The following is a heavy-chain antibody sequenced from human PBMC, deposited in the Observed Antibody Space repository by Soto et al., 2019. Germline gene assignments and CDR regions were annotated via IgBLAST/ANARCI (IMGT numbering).Heavy chain of an antibody. V-gene: IGHV1-8*01. CDR3: ASALPIYQPHNWFDP. D-gene: IGHD2-2*01. CDR1: GYTFTSYD. Sequence: GASVKVSCKASGYTFTSYDINWVRQATGQGLEWMGWMNPNSGNTGYAQKFQGRVTMTRNTSISTAYMELSSLRSEDTAVYYCASALPIYQPHNWFDPWGQGTLVTVSS. CDR2: MNPNSGNT. J-gene: IGHJ5*02.